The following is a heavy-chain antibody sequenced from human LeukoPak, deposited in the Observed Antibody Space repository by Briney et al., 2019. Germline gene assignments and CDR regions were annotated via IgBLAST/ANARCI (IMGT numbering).Heavy chain of an antibody. D-gene: IGHD5-18*01. CDR3: ARDPGYNYGFDY. Sequence: GGSLRLSCAASGFTVSDNYMTWVRQAPGKGLEWVSIIYSGGSTYYADSVKGRFTISRDNSKNTLYFQMNSLRAEDTAVYYCARDPGYNYGFDYWGQGTLVTVSS. CDR1: GFTVSDNY. J-gene: IGHJ4*02. V-gene: IGHV3-66*01. CDR2: IYSGGST.